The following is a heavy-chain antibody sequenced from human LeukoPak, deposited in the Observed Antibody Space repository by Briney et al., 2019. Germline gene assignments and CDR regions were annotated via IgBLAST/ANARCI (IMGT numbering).Heavy chain of an antibody. CDR3: ASAPGGAAAAFGY. J-gene: IGHJ4*02. D-gene: IGHD6-13*01. Sequence: GASVKVSCKASGGTFSSYAISWVRQAPGQGLEWMGGIIPIFGTANYAQKFQGRVTITADESTSTAYMELSSLRSEDTAVYYCASAPGGAAAAFGYWGQGTLVTVSS. CDR2: IIPIFGTA. V-gene: IGHV1-69*13. CDR1: GGTFSSYA.